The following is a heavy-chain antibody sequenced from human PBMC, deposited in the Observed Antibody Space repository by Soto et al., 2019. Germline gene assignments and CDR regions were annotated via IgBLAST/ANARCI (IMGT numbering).Heavy chain of an antibody. CDR1: GFTFSSYV. CDR3: AKDLEGDCD. Sequence: GGSLILSCASSGFTFSSYVRHLVRQAPGKGLEWVAVISYDGSNKYYADSVKGRFTISRDNSKNTLYLQMNSLRAEDTAVYYCAKDLEGDCDWGQETLVTVSS. J-gene: IGHJ4*02. D-gene: IGHD2-21*02. CDR2: ISYDGSNK. V-gene: IGHV3-30*18.